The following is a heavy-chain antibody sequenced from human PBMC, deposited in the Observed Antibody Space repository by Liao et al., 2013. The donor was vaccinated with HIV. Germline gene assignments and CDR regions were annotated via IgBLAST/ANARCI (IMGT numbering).Heavy chain of an antibody. Sequence: QVQLQESGPGLVKPSETLSLTCTVSGGSISSYYWSWIRQPAGKGLEWIGRIYTSGSTNYNPSLKSRVTMSVDTSKNQFSLKLSSVTAADTAVYYCARDQYPSITARNGRLMDVWGKGTTVTVSS. D-gene: IGHD6-6*01. CDR3: ARDQYPSITARNGRLMDV. J-gene: IGHJ6*03. V-gene: IGHV4-4*07. CDR2: IYTSGST. CDR1: GGSISSYY.